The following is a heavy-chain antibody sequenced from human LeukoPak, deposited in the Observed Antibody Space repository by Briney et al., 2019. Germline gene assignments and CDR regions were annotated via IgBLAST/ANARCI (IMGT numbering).Heavy chain of an antibody. Sequence: PGGSLRLSCAASGFTFSSYAMHWVRQAPGKGLEYVSAISSNGGSTYYANSVKGRFTVSRDNSKNTLYLQMGSLRAEDMAVYYCARDTGSYYFDYWGQGTLVTVSS. V-gene: IGHV3-64*01. D-gene: IGHD1-26*01. CDR2: ISSNGGST. CDR1: GFTFSSYA. J-gene: IGHJ4*02. CDR3: ARDTGSYYFDY.